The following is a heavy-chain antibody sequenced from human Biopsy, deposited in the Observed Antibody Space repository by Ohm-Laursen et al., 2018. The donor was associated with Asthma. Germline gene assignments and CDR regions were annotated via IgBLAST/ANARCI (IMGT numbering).Heavy chain of an antibody. Sequence: LSLTCAASGFTFSSYSMNWVRQTPGKGLEWVSYISSSSSTIYYADSVKGRFTISRDNAKNSLYLQMNSLRDEDTAVYYCARFKRGYSYGYAGVFDYWGQGTLVTVSS. CDR2: ISSSSSTI. J-gene: IGHJ4*02. CDR3: ARFKRGYSYGYAGVFDY. D-gene: IGHD5-18*01. CDR1: GFTFSSYS. V-gene: IGHV3-48*02.